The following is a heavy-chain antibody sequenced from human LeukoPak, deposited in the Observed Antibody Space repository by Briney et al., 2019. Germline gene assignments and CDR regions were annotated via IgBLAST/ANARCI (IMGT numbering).Heavy chain of an antibody. CDR1: GGSFSGYS. Sequence: SETLSLTCAVYGGSFSGYSWSWIRQPPGKGLEWIGYIYHSGSTYYNPSLKSRVTISVDRSKNQFSLKLSSVTAADTAVYYCARVVVVAAMFGGDYVRYFDYWGQGTLVTVSS. J-gene: IGHJ4*02. CDR2: IYHSGST. V-gene: IGHV4-30-2*01. D-gene: IGHD2-15*01. CDR3: ARVVVVAAMFGGDYVRYFDY.